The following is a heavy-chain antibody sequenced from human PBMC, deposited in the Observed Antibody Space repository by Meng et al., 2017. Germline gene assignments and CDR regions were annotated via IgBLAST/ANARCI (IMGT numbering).Heavy chain of an antibody. J-gene: IGHJ4*02. CDR3: ARRYYYDSSGYYFYVFGY. Sequence: LLVRSWVVLKKPDALLKVSGKASGYTFTSYAMNWVRQAPGQGVGWMRWNNTNTGNPTYAQGFTGRFVFSLDTSVSTAYLQISSLKAEDTAVYYCARRYYYDSSGYYFYVFGYWGRGTLVTVSS. CDR2: NNTNTGNP. V-gene: IGHV7-4-1*02. D-gene: IGHD3-22*01. CDR1: GYTFTSYA.